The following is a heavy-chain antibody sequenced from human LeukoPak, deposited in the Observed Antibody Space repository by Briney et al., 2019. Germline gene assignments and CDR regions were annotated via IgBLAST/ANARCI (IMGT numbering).Heavy chain of an antibody. CDR1: GGTISSYY. V-gene: IGHV4-4*07. CDR3: ARDRYDYGDYYFDY. CDR2: IYTSGST. D-gene: IGHD4-17*01. Sequence: PSETLSLTCTVSGGTISSYYWSWIRQPAGKGLEWIGRIYTSGSTNYNPSLKSRVTISVDKSKNQFSLKLSSVTAADTAVYYCARDRYDYGDYYFDYWGQGTLVTVSS. J-gene: IGHJ4*02.